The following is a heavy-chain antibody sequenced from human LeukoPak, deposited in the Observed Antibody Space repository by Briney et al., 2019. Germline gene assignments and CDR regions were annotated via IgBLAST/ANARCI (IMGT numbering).Heavy chain of an antibody. CDR2: IYYSGST. CDR3: ARDQQRAFDI. Sequence: PSETLSLTCTVSGASISSYYWSWIRQPPGKGLEWIGYIYYSGSTNYNPSLKSRVTISVDTSKNQFSLQLSSVTAADTAVYYCARDQQRAFDIWGQGTMVTVSS. D-gene: IGHD6-13*01. CDR1: GASISSYY. V-gene: IGHV4-59*08. J-gene: IGHJ3*02.